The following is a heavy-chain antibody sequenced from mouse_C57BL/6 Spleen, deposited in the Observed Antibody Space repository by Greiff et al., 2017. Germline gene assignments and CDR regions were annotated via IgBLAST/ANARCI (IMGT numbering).Heavy chain of an antibody. V-gene: IGHV5-4*01. CDR3: ARRSNYAMDY. CDR1: GFTFSSYA. CDR2: ISDGGSYT. D-gene: IGHD5-1*01. Sequence: EVQLQESGGGLVKPGGSLKLSCAASGFTFSSYAMSWVRQTPEKRLEWVATISDGGSYTYYPDNVKGRFTISRDNAKNNLYLQMSHLKSEDTAMYYCARRSNYAMDYWGQGTSVTVSS. J-gene: IGHJ4*01.